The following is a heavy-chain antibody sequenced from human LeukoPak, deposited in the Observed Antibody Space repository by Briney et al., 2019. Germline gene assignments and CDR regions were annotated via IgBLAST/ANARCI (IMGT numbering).Heavy chain of an antibody. J-gene: IGHJ4*02. D-gene: IGHD3-10*01. CDR1: GVSISNNHW. CDR2: INHRGST. Sequence: SGTLSLTCAVSGVSISNNHWWSWVRQPPGKRLEWIGEINHRGSTYYNPSLKSRVTISVDLSKNQFSLRLRSVTAADTAIYYCASNYYGSGSLDYWGQGNLVTVSS. V-gene: IGHV4-4*02. CDR3: ASNYYGSGSLDY.